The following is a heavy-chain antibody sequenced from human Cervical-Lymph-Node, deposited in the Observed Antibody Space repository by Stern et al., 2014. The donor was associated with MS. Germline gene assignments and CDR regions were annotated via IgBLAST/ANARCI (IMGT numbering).Heavy chain of an antibody. CDR1: GGTFSSQA. Sequence: VQLVESGAEVKKPGSSVKVSCKASGGTFSSQAISWVRQAPGQGLEWLGGIIPIFGAAHYAQQLQGRVTITADESTITAYMELRSLRSEDTAVYYCARDEIGQTTTHYYYYGMDVWGQGTTVTVSS. D-gene: IGHD1-1*01. CDR3: ARDEIGQTTTHYYYYGMDV. V-gene: IGHV1-69*01. J-gene: IGHJ6*02. CDR2: IIPIFGAA.